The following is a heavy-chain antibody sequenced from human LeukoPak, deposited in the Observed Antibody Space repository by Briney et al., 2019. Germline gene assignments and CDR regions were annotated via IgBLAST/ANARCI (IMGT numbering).Heavy chain of an antibody. D-gene: IGHD6-25*01. CDR2: INPNSGGT. J-gene: IGHJ5*02. CDR1: GYTFTGYY. Sequence: ASVKVSCKASGYTFTGYYMHWVRQAPGQGLEWMGRINPNSGGTNYAQKFQGRVTMTRDTSISTAYLELSRLGSDDTAVYYCARVQGGYSSGFSEPFDPWGQGTLVTVSS. V-gene: IGHV1-2*06. CDR3: ARVQGGYSSGFSEPFDP.